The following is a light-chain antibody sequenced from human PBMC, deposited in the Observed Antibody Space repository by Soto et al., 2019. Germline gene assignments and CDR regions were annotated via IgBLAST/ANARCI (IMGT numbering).Light chain of an antibody. Sequence: QSVLTQPPSASGTPGQRVTISCSGSSSNIGSNYVYWYQQLPGTAPKLLIYSNNQQPSGVPARFSGSKSGTSASLAISGLRSEDEADYYCAAWDDSLSGPWVFGGGTKLTVL. V-gene: IGLV1-47*02. CDR3: AAWDDSLSGPWV. CDR1: SSNIGSNY. J-gene: IGLJ3*02. CDR2: SNN.